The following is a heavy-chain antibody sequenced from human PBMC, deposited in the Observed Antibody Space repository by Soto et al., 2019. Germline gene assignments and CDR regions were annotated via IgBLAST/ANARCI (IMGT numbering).Heavy chain of an antibody. CDR2: INPSGGST. J-gene: IGHJ6*02. D-gene: IGHD6-13*01. V-gene: IGHV1-46*01. Sequence: QVQLVQSGAEVKKPGASVKVSCKASGYTFTSYYMHWVRQAPGQGLEWMGIINPSGGSTSYPQKFQGKVTMTRDTFTSTVYRERSSLRSEDTAVYYCARDPISIDAAGTFGMKVWGQGPKVTVSS. CDR1: GYTFTSYY. CDR3: ARDPISIDAAGTFGMKV.